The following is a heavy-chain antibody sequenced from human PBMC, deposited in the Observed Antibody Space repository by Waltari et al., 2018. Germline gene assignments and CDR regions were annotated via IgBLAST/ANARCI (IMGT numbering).Heavy chain of an antibody. CDR2: ISGSGGST. CDR3: AGRYWYLDL. J-gene: IGHJ2*01. Sequence: EAQLLESGGGLVQPGGSLRLSCVASGFTFGSYAMSWVRQAPGKGLEWVSGISGSGGSTYYADSVKGRFTISRDNSKNTLFLQMNSLRAEDTAVYYCAGRYWYLDLWGRGALVTVSS. V-gene: IGHV3-23*01. CDR1: GFTFGSYA.